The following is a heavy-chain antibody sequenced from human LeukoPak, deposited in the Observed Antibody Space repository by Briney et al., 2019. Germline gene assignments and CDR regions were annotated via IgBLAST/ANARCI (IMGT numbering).Heavy chain of an antibody. CDR3: ARVHRAATNRYYDSSGPGDY. CDR1: GFTFSSHS. CDR2: ISSSSSYI. Sequence: GGSLRLSCAASGFTFSSHSMNWVRHAPGKGLEWVSSISSSSSYIYYADPVKGRFTISRDNAKHSLYLQMNSLRAEDTAVYYCARVHRAATNRYYDSSGPGDYWGQGTLVTVSS. J-gene: IGHJ4*02. V-gene: IGHV3-21*01. D-gene: IGHD3-22*01.